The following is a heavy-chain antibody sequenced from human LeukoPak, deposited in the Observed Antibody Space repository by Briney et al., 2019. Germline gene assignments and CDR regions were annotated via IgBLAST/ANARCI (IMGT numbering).Heavy chain of an antibody. CDR3: AKEGSSSWTFPFDS. V-gene: IGHV3-74*01. CDR1: GFPSVSYG. Sequence: GGPLDLSFQPLGFPSVSYGMNGAGQPPGRGRGWFSRIASDGSSTTYADSVRGRFSISRDNAKNTLYLQMNSLGVEDTAIYYCAKEGSSSWTFPFDSWGQGTLVTVSS. J-gene: IGHJ4*02. CDR2: IASDGSST. D-gene: IGHD6-13*01.